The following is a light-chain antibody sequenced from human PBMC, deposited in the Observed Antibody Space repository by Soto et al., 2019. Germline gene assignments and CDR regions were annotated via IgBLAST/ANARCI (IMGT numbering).Light chain of an antibody. Sequence: QSALTQPASVSGSPGQSITLSCTGTSSDVGTYNLVSWYQQHPGKAPKLMIYEVTKRPSGVSNRFSGSKSGTTASLTISGLQAEDEADYYCCSYAGKITDVFGTGTKLTVL. CDR1: SSDVGTYNL. V-gene: IGLV2-23*02. J-gene: IGLJ1*01. CDR2: EVT. CDR3: CSYAGKITDV.